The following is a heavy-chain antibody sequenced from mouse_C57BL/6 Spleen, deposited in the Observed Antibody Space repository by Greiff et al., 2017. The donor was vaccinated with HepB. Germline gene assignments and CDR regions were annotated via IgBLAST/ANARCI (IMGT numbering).Heavy chain of an antibody. D-gene: IGHD2-4*01. CDR3: ARPGLRRGWYFDV. Sequence: QVQLKQPGAELVRPGSSVKLSCKASGYTFTSYWMHWVKQRPIQGLEWIGNIDPSDSETHYNQKFKDKATLTVDKSSSTAYMQLSSLTSEDSAVYYCARPGLRRGWYFDVWGTGTTVTVSS. CDR1: GYTFTSYW. CDR2: IDPSDSET. V-gene: IGHV1-52*01. J-gene: IGHJ1*03.